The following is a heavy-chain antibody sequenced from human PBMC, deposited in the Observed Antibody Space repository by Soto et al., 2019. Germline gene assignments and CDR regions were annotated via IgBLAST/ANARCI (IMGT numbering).Heavy chain of an antibody. Sequence: EVQLVESGGGLVQPGGSLRLSCAASGFSVSSKYMSWVRQAPDKGLEWVSVLYTGGTIFYTDSVRGRFTISRNSSNNTLYLQMNRLRAEDTAVYYCARGCGGGSCYSDWDYWGQGTLVTVST. CDR3: ARGCGGGSCYSDWDY. CDR2: LYTGGTI. V-gene: IGHV3-53*01. CDR1: GFSVSSKY. D-gene: IGHD2-15*01. J-gene: IGHJ4*02.